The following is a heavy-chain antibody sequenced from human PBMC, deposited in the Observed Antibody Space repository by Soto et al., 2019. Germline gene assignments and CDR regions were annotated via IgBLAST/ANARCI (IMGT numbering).Heavy chain of an antibody. CDR3: ARATQHYYYYYMDV. Sequence: SETLSLTCTVSGGSIRSYCWTWIRQPPGKGLEWIGYICYSGSTNYNPSLKSRVTISVDTSKNQFSLKLSSVTAADTAVYYCARATQHYYYYYMDVWGKGTTVTVSS. V-gene: IGHV4-59*01. CDR2: ICYSGST. D-gene: IGHD4-17*01. CDR1: GGSIRSYC. J-gene: IGHJ6*03.